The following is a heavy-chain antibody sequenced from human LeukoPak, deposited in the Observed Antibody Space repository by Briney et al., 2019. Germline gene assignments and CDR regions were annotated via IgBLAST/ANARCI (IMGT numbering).Heavy chain of an antibody. D-gene: IGHD3-3*01. CDR1: GGSISSSSYY. CDR2: IYYSGST. Sequence: SETLSLTCTVSGGSISSSSYYWGWIRQPPGKGLEWIGSIYYSGSTYYNPSLKSRVTISVDTSKNQFSLKLSSVTAADTAVYYCARRAIFAGNQIDYWGQGTLVTVSS. CDR3: ARRAIFAGNQIDY. V-gene: IGHV4-39*07. J-gene: IGHJ4*02.